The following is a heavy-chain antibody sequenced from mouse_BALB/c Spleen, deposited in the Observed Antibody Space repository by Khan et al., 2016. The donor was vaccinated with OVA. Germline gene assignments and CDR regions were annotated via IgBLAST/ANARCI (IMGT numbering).Heavy chain of an antibody. V-gene: IGHV14-3*02. J-gene: IGHJ3*01. CDR1: GFNIKDTY. Sequence: IQLVQSGAELVKPGASVKLSCSASGFNIKDTYIHWMKQRPEQGLEWIGRIDPPNDDSKYGPKFQAKATLTADTSSNTAYLQLSSLTSEDTAVYYCATLYGTPFAFWGQGTLVSVSA. D-gene: IGHD2-1*01. CDR2: IDPPNDDS. CDR3: ATLYGTPFAF.